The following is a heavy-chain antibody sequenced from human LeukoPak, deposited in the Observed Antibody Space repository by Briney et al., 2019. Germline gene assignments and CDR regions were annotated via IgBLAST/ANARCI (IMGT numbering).Heavy chain of an antibody. V-gene: IGHV3-30*03. CDR3: ARDLGQYYDTSDNWFDP. CDR1: AFIFSSYG. Sequence: PGGSLRLSCAASAFIFSSYGMHWVRQAPGKGLEWVAVISYDGSNKYYANSVKGRFTISRDNSKNTLYLQMNSLRAEDTAVYYCARDLGQYYDTSDNWFDPWGQGTLVTVSS. J-gene: IGHJ5*02. CDR2: ISYDGSNK. D-gene: IGHD3-22*01.